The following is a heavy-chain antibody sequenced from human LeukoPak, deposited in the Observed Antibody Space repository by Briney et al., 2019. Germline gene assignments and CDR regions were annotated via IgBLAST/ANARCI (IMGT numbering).Heavy chain of an antibody. CDR3: ARGVLGVIPIDY. Sequence: GGSLRLSCAASGFTVSNTYMTWVRQAPGKGLEWVSLIYGGNNAFYADSVKGPFTISRDNSKNTLYLQMNSLRAEDTAVYYCARGVLGVIPIDYWGQGTLVTVSS. D-gene: IGHD2-8*02. V-gene: IGHV3-53*01. J-gene: IGHJ4*02. CDR1: GFTVSNTY. CDR2: IYGGNNA.